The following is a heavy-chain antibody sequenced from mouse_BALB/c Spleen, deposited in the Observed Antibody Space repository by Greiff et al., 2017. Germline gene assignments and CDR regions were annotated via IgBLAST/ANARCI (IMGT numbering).Heavy chain of an antibody. CDR2: IYPGNSDT. V-gene: IGHV1-5*01. CDR1: GYTFTSYW. D-gene: IGHD2-4*01. Sequence: VHVKQSGTVLARPGASVKMSCKASGYTFTSYWMHWVKQRPGQGLEWIGAIYPGNSDTSYNQKFKGKAKLTAVTSTSTAYMELSSLTNEDSAVYYCTRAIYYDSSYAMDYWGQGTSVTVSS. CDR3: TRAIYYDSSYAMDY. J-gene: IGHJ4*01.